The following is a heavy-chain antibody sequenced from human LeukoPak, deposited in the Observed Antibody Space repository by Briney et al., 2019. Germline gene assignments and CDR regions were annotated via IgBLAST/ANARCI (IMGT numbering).Heavy chain of an antibody. D-gene: IGHD1-26*01. V-gene: IGHV4-59*01. Sequence: SETLSLTCTVSGDSISTYYWSWIRQPPRKGLEWIGYIYYSGSTNYNPSLESRVTISVDTSKNQFSLKLSSVTAADTAVYYCARMGVVGASTAWDNWGQGTLVTVSS. CDR3: ARMGVVGASTAWDN. CDR1: GDSISTYY. CDR2: IYYSGST. J-gene: IGHJ4*02.